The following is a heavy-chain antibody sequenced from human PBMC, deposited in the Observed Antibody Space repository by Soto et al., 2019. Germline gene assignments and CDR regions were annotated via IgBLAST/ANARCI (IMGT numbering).Heavy chain of an antibody. V-gene: IGHV6-1*01. J-gene: IGHJ4*02. CDR3: ARAGYSYGYESFDY. CDR1: GDSVSSNSAA. CDR2: TYYRSKWYN. D-gene: IGHD5-18*01. Sequence: PSQTLSLTCAISGDSVSSNSAAWNWIRQSPSRGLEWLGRTYYRSKWYNDYAVSVKSRITINPDTSKNQNSLQLNSVTTEDTAVYYCARAGYSYGYESFDYWGQGTLVTVSS.